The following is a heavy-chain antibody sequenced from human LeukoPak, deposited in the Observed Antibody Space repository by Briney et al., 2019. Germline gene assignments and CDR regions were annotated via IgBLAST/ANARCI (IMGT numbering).Heavy chain of an antibody. CDR3: AKSGPGYSSGWYDY. V-gene: IGHV3-23*01. Sequence: SGGSLRLSCAASGFTFSSYAMSWVRQAPGKGLEWVSAISGSGGSTYYADSVKGRFTISRDNSKNTLYLQMNSLRGEDTAVYYCAKSGPGYSSGWYDYWGQGTLVTVSS. J-gene: IGHJ4*02. CDR1: GFTFSSYA. D-gene: IGHD6-19*01. CDR2: ISGSGGST.